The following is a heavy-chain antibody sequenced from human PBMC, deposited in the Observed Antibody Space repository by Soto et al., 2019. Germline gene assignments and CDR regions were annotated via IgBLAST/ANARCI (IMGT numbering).Heavy chain of an antibody. CDR1: GGTFSSYA. J-gene: IGHJ6*02. CDR3: SRDGGYCSGGSCPTYYYYYGMDV. V-gene: IGHV1-69*12. CDR2: IIPIFGTA. D-gene: IGHD2-15*01. Sequence: QVQLVQSGAEVKKPGSSVKVSCKASGGTFSSYAISWVRQAPGQGLEWMGGIIPIFGTANYAQKFQGRVTITEDESTSTAYMELSSLRSEDTAVYYCSRDGGYCSGGSCPTYYYYYGMDVWGQGTTVTVSS.